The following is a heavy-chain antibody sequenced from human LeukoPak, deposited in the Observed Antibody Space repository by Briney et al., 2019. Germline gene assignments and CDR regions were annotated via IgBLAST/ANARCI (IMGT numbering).Heavy chain of an antibody. CDR3: ARDTGDLDY. J-gene: IGHJ4*02. CDR1: RFTFSSYS. CDR2: ISSSSSTI. D-gene: IGHD3-10*01. Sequence: PGGSLRLSCAASRFTFSSYSMNWVRQAPGKGLEWVSYISSSSSTIYYADSVRGRFTISRDNAKNSLYLQMNSLRAEDTAVYYCARDTGDLDYWGQGTLVTVSS. V-gene: IGHV3-48*01.